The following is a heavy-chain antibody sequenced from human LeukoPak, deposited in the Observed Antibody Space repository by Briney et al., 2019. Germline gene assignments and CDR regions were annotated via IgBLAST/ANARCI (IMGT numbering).Heavy chain of an antibody. D-gene: IGHD3-9*01. CDR2: ISGSGGST. CDR3: AKEGRPREGVLRYFDWAAPSNWFDP. J-gene: IGHJ5*02. CDR1: GFTFSSYA. V-gene: IGHV3-23*01. Sequence: SGGSLRLSCAASGFTFSSYAMSWVRQAPGKGLEWVSAISGSGGSTYYADSVKGRFTISRDNSKNTLYLQMNSQRAEDTAVYYCAKEGRPREGVLRYFDWAAPSNWFDPWGQGTLVTVSS.